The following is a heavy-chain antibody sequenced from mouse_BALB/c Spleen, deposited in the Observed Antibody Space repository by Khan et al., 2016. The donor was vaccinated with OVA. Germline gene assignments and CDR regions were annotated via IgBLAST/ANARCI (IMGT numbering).Heavy chain of an antibody. CDR3: ARSYGSWAMDY. CDR2: ITYSGNT. CDR1: GDSITSGF. V-gene: IGHV3-8*02. D-gene: IGHD1-1*01. Sequence: EVKLQESGPSLVKPSQTLSLTCSVTGDSITSGFWNWIRKFPGNKFEYLGYITYSGNTYYNPSLKSRISITRDTSKSQYYLQLNSVTTEVTATYYCARSYGSWAMDYWGQGTSVTVSS. J-gene: IGHJ4*01.